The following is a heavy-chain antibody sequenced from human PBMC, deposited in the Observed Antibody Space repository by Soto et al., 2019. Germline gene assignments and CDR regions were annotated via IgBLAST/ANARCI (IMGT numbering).Heavy chain of an antibody. D-gene: IGHD6-13*01. CDR2: IYYSGST. CDR3: ARRNSRHYYYGMDV. Sequence: SETLSLTCTVSGGSISSSSYYWGWIRQPPGKGLEWIGSIYYSGSTYYNPSLKSRVTISVDTSKNQFSLKLSSVTAADTAVYYCARRNSRHYYYGMDVWGQGTTVTVS. V-gene: IGHV4-39*01. J-gene: IGHJ6*02. CDR1: GGSISSSSYY.